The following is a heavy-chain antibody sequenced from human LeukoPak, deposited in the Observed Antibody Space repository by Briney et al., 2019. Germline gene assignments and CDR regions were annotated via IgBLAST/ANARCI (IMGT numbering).Heavy chain of an antibody. J-gene: IGHJ3*02. CDR1: GGTFSSYA. V-gene: IGHV1-69*06. CDR3: ARVPGYCSGGSCYSLRASAFDI. CDR2: IIPIFGTA. D-gene: IGHD2-15*01. Sequence: ASVNVSCKASGGTFSSYAISWVRQAPGQGLEWMGGIIPIFGTANYAQKFQGRVTITADKSTSTAYMGLSSLRSEDTAVYYCARVPGYCSGGSCYSLRASAFDIWGQGTMVTVSS.